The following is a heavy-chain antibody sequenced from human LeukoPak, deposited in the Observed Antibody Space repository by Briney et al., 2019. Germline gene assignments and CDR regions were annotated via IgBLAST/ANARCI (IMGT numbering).Heavy chain of an antibody. J-gene: IGHJ3*02. Sequence: ASVKVSCKASGYTFSNYGFSWVRQAPGQGLEWIGWISAYNGNTKSVQRLQGRVTMTTDTSTSTAYMELRSLRYDDTAVYYCARDRFRIVTTDDAFDIWGQGTMVTVSS. CDR3: ARDRFRIVTTDDAFDI. V-gene: IGHV1-18*01. CDR1: GYTFSNYG. D-gene: IGHD4-11*01. CDR2: ISAYNGNT.